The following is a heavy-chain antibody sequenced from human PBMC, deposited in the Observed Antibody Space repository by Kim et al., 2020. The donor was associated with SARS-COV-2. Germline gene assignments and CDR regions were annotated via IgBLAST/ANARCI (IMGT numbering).Heavy chain of an antibody. CDR2: IRSKAYGGTT. Sequence: GGSLRLSCTASGFTFGDYAMSWVRQAPGKGLEWVGFIRSKAYGGTTEYAASVKGRFTISRDDSKSIAYLQMNSLKTEDTAVYYCTSFDDYSYYGMDVWGQGTTVTVSS. CDR3: TSFDDYSYYGMDV. V-gene: IGHV3-49*04. J-gene: IGHJ6*02. D-gene: IGHD4-4*01. CDR1: GFTFGDYA.